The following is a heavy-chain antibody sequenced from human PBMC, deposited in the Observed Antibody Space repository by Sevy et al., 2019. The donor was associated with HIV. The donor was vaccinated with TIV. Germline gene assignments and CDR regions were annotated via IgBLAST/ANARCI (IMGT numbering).Heavy chain of an antibody. CDR2: IYYSGST. CDR3: ARSNRYYFDY. V-gene: IGHV4-30-4*01. Sequence: SETLSLTCTVSGGSISSGDYYWSWVRQPPGKGLEWIGYIYYSGSTYYNPSLKSRVTISVDTSKNQFSLKLSSVTAADTAVYYCARSNRYYFDYWGQGTLVTVSS. J-gene: IGHJ4*02. D-gene: IGHD2-21*01. CDR1: GGSISSGDYY.